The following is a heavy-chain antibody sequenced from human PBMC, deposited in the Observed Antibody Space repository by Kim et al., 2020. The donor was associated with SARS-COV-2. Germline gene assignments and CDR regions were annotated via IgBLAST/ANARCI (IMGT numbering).Heavy chain of an antibody. CDR1: GFTFNTYA. CDR3: ARGYYGSGNYYKYYFDS. D-gene: IGHD3-10*01. V-gene: IGHV3-23*01. J-gene: IGHJ4*02. CDR2: ISGGGGTT. Sequence: GGSLRLSCAASGFTFNTYAMSWVRQAPGKGPEWVSGISGGGGTTYYADSVKGRFTISRDNSKNTLFLQMNSLRAEDTAVYYCARGYYGSGNYYKYYFDSWGQGTLVTVSS.